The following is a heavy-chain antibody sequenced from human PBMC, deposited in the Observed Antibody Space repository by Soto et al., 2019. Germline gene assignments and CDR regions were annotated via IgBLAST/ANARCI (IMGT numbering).Heavy chain of an antibody. V-gene: IGHV3-30-3*01. CDR1: GFTFSSYA. Sequence: QVQLVESGGGVVQPGRSLRLSCAASGFTFSSYAMHWVRQAPGKGLEWVAVISYDGSNKYYADSVKGRFTISRDNSKNTLYLQMNSLRAEDTAVYYCARDHWSTLDYWGQGTLVTVSS. D-gene: IGHD2-8*02. CDR2: ISYDGSNK. CDR3: ARDHWSTLDY. J-gene: IGHJ4*02.